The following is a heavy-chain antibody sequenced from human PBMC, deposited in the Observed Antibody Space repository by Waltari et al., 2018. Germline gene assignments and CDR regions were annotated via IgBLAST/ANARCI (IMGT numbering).Heavy chain of an antibody. CDR2: SKHDSGVT. V-gene: IGHV1-2*02. J-gene: IGHJ4*02. CDR3: VRDFDWGPDY. D-gene: IGHD3-9*01. Sequence: QVQLVQSGAEVMKPGASVKVSCKTSGYSFSDHYLHWVRQAPGQGLDWMGWSKHDSGVTYYAQEFQGRVTLTGDMSISTVYMDFSSLTSDDTAIYYCVRDFDWGPDYWGQGTLVTVSS. CDR1: GYSFSDHY.